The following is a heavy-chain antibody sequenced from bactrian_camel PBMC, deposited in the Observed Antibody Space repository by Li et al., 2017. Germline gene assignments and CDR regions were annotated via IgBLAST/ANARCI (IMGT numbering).Heavy chain of an antibody. Sequence: VQLVESGGGSVQAGGSLRLSCAASQNIYSRNGLGWFRQAPGKEREGVASLASDGSSIYANSLKGRFSISKDNARNWLDLQMDSLEPGDTARYYCAADRRRHGPPSLRPGDYSVWGLGTQVTVS. V-gene: IGHV3S53*01. CDR1: QNIYSRNG. CDR2: LASDGSS. D-gene: IGHD2*01. CDR3: AADRRRHGPPSLRPGDYSV. J-gene: IGHJ4*01.